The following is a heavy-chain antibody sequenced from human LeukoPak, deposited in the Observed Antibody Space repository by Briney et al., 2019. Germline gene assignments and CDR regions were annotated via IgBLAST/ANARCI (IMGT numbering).Heavy chain of an antibody. D-gene: IGHD6-13*01. CDR1: GGSISSSGYH. V-gene: IGHV4-39*01. Sequence: SETLSLTCTASGGSISSSGYHWGWIRQPPGKGLEWIATIYYSGSSYYNSSLKSRVTISVDTSKNQFSLKLSSVTAADTAVYYCARLTRWVAAVGMGWFDPWGQGTLVSVSS. CDR2: IYYSGSS. CDR3: ARLTRWVAAVGMGWFDP. J-gene: IGHJ5*02.